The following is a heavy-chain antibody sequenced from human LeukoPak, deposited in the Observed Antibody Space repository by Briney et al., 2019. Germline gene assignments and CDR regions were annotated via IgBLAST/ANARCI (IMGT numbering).Heavy chain of an antibody. CDR1: GYTFASYY. J-gene: IGHJ4*02. Sequence: ASVKVSCKASGYTFASYYMHWVRQAPGQGLEWMGIINPSGGSTSYAQKFQGRVTMTRDTSTSTVYMELSSLRSEDTAVYYCARGQLWPTVREYYFDYWGQGTLVTVSS. V-gene: IGHV1-46*01. D-gene: IGHD5-18*01. CDR3: ARGQLWPTVREYYFDY. CDR2: INPSGGST.